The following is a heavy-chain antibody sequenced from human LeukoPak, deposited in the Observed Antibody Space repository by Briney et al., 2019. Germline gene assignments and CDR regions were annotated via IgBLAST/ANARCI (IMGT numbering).Heavy chain of an antibody. CDR3: ARDRIAAAGTSVYNWFDP. Sequence: GGSLRLSCAASGFTFSSYAMSWVRQAPGKGLEWVSAISGSGSTIYYADSVKGRFTISRDNAKNSLYLQMNSLRAEDTAVYYCARDRIAAAGTSVYNWFDPWGQGTLVTVSS. CDR2: ISGSGSTI. CDR1: GFTFSSYA. J-gene: IGHJ5*02. D-gene: IGHD6-13*01. V-gene: IGHV3-23*01.